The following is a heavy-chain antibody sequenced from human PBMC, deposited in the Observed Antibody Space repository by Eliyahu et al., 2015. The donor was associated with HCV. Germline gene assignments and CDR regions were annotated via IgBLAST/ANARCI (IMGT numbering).Heavy chain of an antibody. Sequence: QVQLVQSGAEVKKPGSSVKVSCKASGGPXXXXAISWVRQAPGQGLEWMGGIIPIFGTANYAQKFQGRVTITADESTSTAYMELSSLRSEDTAVYYCARDRRDSTFGLWGYWGQGTLVTVSS. CDR1: GGPXXXXA. CDR3: ARDRRDSTFGLWGY. CDR2: IIPIFGTA. J-gene: IGHJ4*02. V-gene: IGHV1-69*01. D-gene: IGHD2/OR15-2a*01.